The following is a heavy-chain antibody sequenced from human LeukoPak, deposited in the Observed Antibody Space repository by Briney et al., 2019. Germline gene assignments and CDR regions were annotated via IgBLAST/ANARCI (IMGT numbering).Heavy chain of an antibody. CDR1: GFTFSSYA. V-gene: IGHV3-21*01. CDR3: ARAGPSYFDY. CDR2: ISSSSSYI. J-gene: IGHJ4*02. Sequence: AGRSLRLSCAASGFTFSSYAMHWVRQAPGKGLEWVSSISSSSSYIYYADSVKGRFTISRDNAKNSLYLQMNSLRAEDTAVYYCARAGPSYFDYWGQGTLVTVSS.